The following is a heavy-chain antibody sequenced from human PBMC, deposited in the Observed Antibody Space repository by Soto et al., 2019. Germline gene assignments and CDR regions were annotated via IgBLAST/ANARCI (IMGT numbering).Heavy chain of an antibody. CDR1: GGSISSYY. CDR3: AREEYSSSIDY. D-gene: IGHD6-6*01. Sequence: SETLSLTCTVSGGSISSYYWSWIRQPPGKGLEWIGYIYYSGSTNYNPSLKSRVTISVDTSKNQFSLKPSSVTAADTAVYYCAREEYSSSIDYWGQGTLVTVSS. J-gene: IGHJ4*02. CDR2: IYYSGST. V-gene: IGHV4-59*01.